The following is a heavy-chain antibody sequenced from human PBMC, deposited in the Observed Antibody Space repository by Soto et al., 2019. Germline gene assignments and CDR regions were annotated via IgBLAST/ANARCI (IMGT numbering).Heavy chain of an antibody. J-gene: IGHJ5*02. D-gene: IGHD6-13*01. V-gene: IGHV4-61*01. CDR2: ISHTGDT. Sequence: SETLSLTCTVSDASVWSDSYFWTWIRQPPGKGLEWIAYISHTGDTNYNPSLKSRVTISIDTSKNQFSLKMTSVTAADTAVYYCARDRGSSWMYKWFDPWGQGTQVTVSS. CDR3: ARDRGSSWMYKWFDP. CDR1: DASVWSDSYF.